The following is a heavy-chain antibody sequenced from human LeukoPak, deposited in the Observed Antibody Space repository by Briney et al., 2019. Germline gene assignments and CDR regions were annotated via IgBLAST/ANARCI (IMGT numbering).Heavy chain of an antibody. J-gene: IGHJ4*02. CDR1: GFTFSSYG. D-gene: IGHD2-21*01. CDR3: AARGDALDY. Sequence: GSSLRLSCAASGFTFSSYGMHWVRQAPGKGLEWVAVTWYDGSNKYYADSVKGRFTISRDNSKNTLYLQMNSLRAENTAVYYCAARGDALDYWGQGTLVTVSS. V-gene: IGHV3-33*01. CDR2: TWYDGSNK.